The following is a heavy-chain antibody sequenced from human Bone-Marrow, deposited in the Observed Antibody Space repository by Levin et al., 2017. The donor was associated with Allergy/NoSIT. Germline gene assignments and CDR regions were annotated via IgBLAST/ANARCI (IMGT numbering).Heavy chain of an antibody. Sequence: GESLKISCAASGFTFSSSAMNWVRQAPGKGLEWVSSIGNSGSDTYYADSMKGRFTISRDNSRNTLYLQMNSLRVEDTAVYYCVKSGHCVTKCQGFDLWGQGTMVSVSS. CDR3: VKSGHCVTKCQGFDL. D-gene: IGHD2-15*01. V-gene: IGHV3-23*01. J-gene: IGHJ3*01. CDR2: IGNSGSDT. CDR1: GFTFSSSA.